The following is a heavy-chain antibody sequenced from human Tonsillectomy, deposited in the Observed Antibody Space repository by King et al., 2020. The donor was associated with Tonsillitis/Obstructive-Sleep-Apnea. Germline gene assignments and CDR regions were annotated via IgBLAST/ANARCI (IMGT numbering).Heavy chain of an antibody. D-gene: IGHD6-13*01. Sequence: VQLQESGPGLVKPSETLSLTCTVSGGSISSYYWSWIRQPPGKGLEWIGYIYYSGSTNYNPSLKSRVTISVDTSKNQFSLKLSSVTAADTAVYYCAGVDRYSSSWYTFDYWGQGTLVTVSS. J-gene: IGHJ4*02. CDR2: IYYSGST. V-gene: IGHV4-59*01. CDR1: GGSISSYY. CDR3: AGVDRYSSSWYTFDY.